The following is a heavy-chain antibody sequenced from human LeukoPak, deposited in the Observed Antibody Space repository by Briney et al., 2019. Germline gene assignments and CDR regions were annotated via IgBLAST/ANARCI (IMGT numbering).Heavy chain of an antibody. CDR2: ISGSGGRT. CDR3: AKDRDRDGDYFDY. CDR1: GFTFNTYA. V-gene: IGHV3-23*01. Sequence: GGSLRLSCAASGFTFNTYAMSWVRQAPGKGLEWVSAISGSGGRTFYADSVKGRFTISRDNSKNTLYLQMNSLRAEDTAVYYCAKDRDRDGDYFDYWGQGTLVTVSS. D-gene: IGHD4-17*01. J-gene: IGHJ4*02.